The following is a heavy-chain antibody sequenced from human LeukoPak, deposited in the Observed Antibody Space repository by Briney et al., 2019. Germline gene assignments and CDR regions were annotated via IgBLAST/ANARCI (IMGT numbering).Heavy chain of an antibody. CDR2: IKQDGSEK. CDR3: ARDLAAGGPCNY. CDR1: GFTFSGYW. D-gene: IGHD6-13*01. V-gene: IGHV3-7*01. Sequence: SGGSLRLSCAASGFTFSGYWMSWVRQAPGKGLEGGPNIKQDGSEKYYVDSVRGRFTISRDNAKNSLFLQMDSLRVEDTAVYYCARDLAAGGPCNYWGQGTLVTVSS. J-gene: IGHJ4*02.